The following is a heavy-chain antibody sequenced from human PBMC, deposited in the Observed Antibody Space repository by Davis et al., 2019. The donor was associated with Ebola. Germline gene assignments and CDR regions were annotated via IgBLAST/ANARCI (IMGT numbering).Heavy chain of an antibody. V-gene: IGHV3-30*04. CDR3: ATFIYDYRGYSGFPH. D-gene: IGHD3-22*01. J-gene: IGHJ4*02. CDR1: GFTFSDYA. CDR2: ISYEGRDK. Sequence: GESLKISCAASGFTFSDYAMHWVRQAPGKGLEWVAFISYEGRDKFYADSVKGRFTISRDNSKNTLYLQMNSLRDDDTAVFYCATFIYDYRGYSGFPHWGRGTLVTVSS.